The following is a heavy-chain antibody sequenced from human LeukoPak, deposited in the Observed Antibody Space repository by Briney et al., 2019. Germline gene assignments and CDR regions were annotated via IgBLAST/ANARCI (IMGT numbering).Heavy chain of an antibody. V-gene: IGHV4-4*07. J-gene: IGHJ4*02. CDR1: GGSISNYY. Sequence: PSETLSLTCTVSGGSISNYYWSWIRQPAGKGPEWIGRIYTSGSTNYNPSLKSRVSMSVDTSKNQFSLKLTSVTAADTAVYYCARDRDYYDTSGYWGVFDYWGQGTLVTVSS. D-gene: IGHD3-22*01. CDR2: IYTSGST. CDR3: ARDRDYYDTSGYWGVFDY.